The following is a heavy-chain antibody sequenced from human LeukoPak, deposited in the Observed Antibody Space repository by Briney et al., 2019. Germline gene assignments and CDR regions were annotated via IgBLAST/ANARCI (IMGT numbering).Heavy chain of an antibody. V-gene: IGHV1-2*02. CDR1: GGTFSSYA. D-gene: IGHD6-19*01. CDR2: INPNSGGT. J-gene: IGHJ4*02. Sequence: ASVKVSCKASGGTFSSYAISWVRQAPGQGLEWMGWINPNSGGTNYAQKFQGRVTMTRDTSISTAYMELSRLRSDDTAVYYCARSTRWLVNPDWGQGTLVTVSS. CDR3: ARSTRWLVNPD.